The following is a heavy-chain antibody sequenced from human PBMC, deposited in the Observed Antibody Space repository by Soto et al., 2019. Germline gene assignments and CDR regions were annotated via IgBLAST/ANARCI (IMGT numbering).Heavy chain of an antibody. V-gene: IGHV3-9*01. CDR1: GFTFDDYA. CDR2: ISWNSVSI. D-gene: IGHD3-10*01. Sequence: GGSLRLSCAASGFTFDDYAMHWVRQAPGKGLEWVSGISWNSVSIGYADSVKGRFTISRDNAKNSLYLQMNSLRAEDTALYYCAKAVEVGSGSYVFLYYFDYWGQGTLVTVSS. J-gene: IGHJ4*02. CDR3: AKAVEVGSGSYVFLYYFDY.